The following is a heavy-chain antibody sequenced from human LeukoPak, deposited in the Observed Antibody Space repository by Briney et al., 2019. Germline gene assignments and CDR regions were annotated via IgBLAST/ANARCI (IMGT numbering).Heavy chain of an antibody. CDR3: ARVEFGELSPYFDY. V-gene: IGHV3-74*01. J-gene: IGHJ4*02. D-gene: IGHD3-10*01. CDR1: GFTFSSYW. Sequence: GGSLRLSCAASGFTFSSYWMHWVRQAPGKGLVWVSRINSDESSTSYADSVKRRFTISRDNAKNTLYLQMNSLRAEDTAVYYCARVEFGELSPYFDYWGQGTLVTVSS. CDR2: INSDESST.